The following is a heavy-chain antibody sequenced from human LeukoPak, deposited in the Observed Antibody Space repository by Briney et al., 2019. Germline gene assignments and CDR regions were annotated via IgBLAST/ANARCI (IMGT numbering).Heavy chain of an antibody. D-gene: IGHD3-10*01. Sequence: SETLSLTCAVYGGSFSGYYWSWIRQPPGKGLEWIGEINHSGSNNYNPSLKSRVTISVDTSKNQFSLKLSPVTAAGTAVYYCARPYGSGSSKNWFDPWGQGTLVTVSS. CDR2: INHSGSN. J-gene: IGHJ5*02. CDR1: GGSFSGYY. CDR3: ARPYGSGSSKNWFDP. V-gene: IGHV4-34*01.